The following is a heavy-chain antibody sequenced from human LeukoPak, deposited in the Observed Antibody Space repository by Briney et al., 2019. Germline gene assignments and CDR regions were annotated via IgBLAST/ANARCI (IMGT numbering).Heavy chain of an antibody. V-gene: IGHV3-30*18. CDR2: ISDDGSRK. CDR1: GFTFSFSG. D-gene: IGHD6-13*01. Sequence: GGSLRLSCAASGFTFSFSGMYWVRQAPGKGREGVAFISDDGSRKYYADSVKGRFTISRDNSKNTLFLQMNSLRTEDTAVYYCAKDRSTTWSFDYWGQGTLVTVSS. CDR3: AKDRSTTWSFDY. J-gene: IGHJ4*02.